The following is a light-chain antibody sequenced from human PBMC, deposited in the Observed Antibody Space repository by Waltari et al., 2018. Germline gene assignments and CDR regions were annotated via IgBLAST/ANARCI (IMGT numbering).Light chain of an antibody. CDR2: QHN. CDR3: QAWDSNPVI. J-gene: IGLJ2*01. CDR1: KLGGKF. V-gene: IGLV3-1*01. Sequence: SYELTQPPSVSVSPGQTASITCSGDKLGGKFASWYQLRAGQSPVLVISQHNQRPSGIPERFSASYSGNTASLTISGTQARDEADDYCQAWDSNPVIFGGGTKLSVL.